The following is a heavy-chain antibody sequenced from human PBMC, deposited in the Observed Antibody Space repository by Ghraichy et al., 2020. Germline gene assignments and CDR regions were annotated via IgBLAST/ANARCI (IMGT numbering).Heavy chain of an antibody. Sequence: GGSLRLSCAASGFTFSSYAMSWVRQAPGKGLEWVSAISGSGGSTYYADSVKGRFTISRDNSKNTLYLQMNSLRAEDTAVYYCAKDQTYCSSTSCYIECYFDYWGQGTLVTVSS. J-gene: IGHJ4*02. CDR2: ISGSGGST. CDR3: AKDQTYCSSTSCYIECYFDY. CDR1: GFTFSSYA. D-gene: IGHD2-2*02. V-gene: IGHV3-23*01.